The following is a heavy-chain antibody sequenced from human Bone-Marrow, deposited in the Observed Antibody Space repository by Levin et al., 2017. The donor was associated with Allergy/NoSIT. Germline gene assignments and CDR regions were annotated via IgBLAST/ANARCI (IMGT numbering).Heavy chain of an antibody. D-gene: IGHD3-22*01. V-gene: IGHV3-49*03. J-gene: IGHJ4*02. CDR3: AKSLDASSYYYSTH. CDR2: IRSRFLRETP. Sequence: GGSLRLSCTTSGFTFGDFCISWFRQAPGKGLEWVGFIRSRFLRETPEYAASVKGRFTISRDDSTTTAYLQMDSLKTEDTAVYYCAKSLDASSYYYSTHWGRGTLVTVSS. CDR1: GFTFGDFC.